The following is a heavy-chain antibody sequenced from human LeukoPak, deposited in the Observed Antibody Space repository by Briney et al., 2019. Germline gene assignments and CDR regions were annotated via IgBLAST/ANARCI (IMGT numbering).Heavy chain of an antibody. D-gene: IGHD3-10*01. CDR1: GGSIISSNLYY. Sequence: PSETLSLTCTVSGGSIISSNLYYWAGIRQARGEGLEWICNIYYSGTTYYTPSVKSRFTMAVDTSKNQFSLKLTSVTTADTAVYYCARSYGSGRLHNWLDPWGQGTLVTVSS. CDR2: IYYSGTT. J-gene: IGHJ5*02. CDR3: ARSYGSGRLHNWLDP. V-gene: IGHV4-39*01.